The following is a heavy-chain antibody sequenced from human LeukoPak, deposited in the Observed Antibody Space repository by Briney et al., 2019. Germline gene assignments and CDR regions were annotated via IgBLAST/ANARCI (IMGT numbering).Heavy chain of an antibody. V-gene: IGHV3-23*01. D-gene: IGHD6-6*01. CDR1: GYTFTGYY. J-gene: IGHJ5*01. CDR3: AKGFSHTSIATRPFES. CDR2: ISATGGST. Sequence: ASVKVSCKASGYTFTGYYMNWVRQAPGKGLEWVSSISATGGSTYYADSVKGRFTISRDNSKNTLYVQMNSLTAEDTAVYYCAKGFSHTSIATRPFESWGQGTLVTVSS.